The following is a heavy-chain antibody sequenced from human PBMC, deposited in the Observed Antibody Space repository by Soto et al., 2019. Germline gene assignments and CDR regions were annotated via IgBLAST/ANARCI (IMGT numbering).Heavy chain of an antibody. Sequence: EVQLLESGGGLVQPGGSLRLSCAASGFTFSSYAMTWVRQAPGKGLEWVSAMSGNGGGTYYADSVKGRFTISRDYSKNTVYLQMTSLRAEDTAVYYCAKVATLITMVRGVYFDHWGQGTLVTVSA. CDR1: GFTFSSYA. CDR3: AKVATLITMVRGVYFDH. D-gene: IGHD3-10*01. V-gene: IGHV3-23*01. J-gene: IGHJ4*02. CDR2: MSGNGGGT.